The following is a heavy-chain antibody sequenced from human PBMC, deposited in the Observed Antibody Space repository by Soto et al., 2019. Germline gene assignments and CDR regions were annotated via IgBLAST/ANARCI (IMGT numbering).Heavy chain of an antibody. CDR2: IYRSGTA. CDR1: GGSISDNNW. J-gene: IGHJ4*02. V-gene: IGHV4-4*02. D-gene: IGHD2-21*01. CDR3: ARHIGVPGTRGFDY. Sequence: PSGTLSLTCAVSGGSISDNNWWSWVRQPPGKGLEWIGEIYRSGTANYNPSLNSRVTISMDKSKNQISLHLYSVTAADSAVYYCARHIGVPGTRGFDYWGQGTLVTVSS.